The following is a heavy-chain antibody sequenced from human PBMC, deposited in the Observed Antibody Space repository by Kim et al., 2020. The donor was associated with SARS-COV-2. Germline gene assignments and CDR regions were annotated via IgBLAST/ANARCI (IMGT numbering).Heavy chain of an antibody. CDR1: GGSISSYY. V-gene: IGHV4-59*01. D-gene: IGHD3-10*01. Sequence: SETLSLTCTVSGGSISSYYWSWIRQPPGKGLEWIGYIYYSGSTNYNPSLKSRVTISVDTSKNQFSLKLSSVTAADTAVYYCAFSSPEISGAFDIWGQGTMVTVSS. CDR3: AFSSPEISGAFDI. J-gene: IGHJ3*02. CDR2: IYYSGST.